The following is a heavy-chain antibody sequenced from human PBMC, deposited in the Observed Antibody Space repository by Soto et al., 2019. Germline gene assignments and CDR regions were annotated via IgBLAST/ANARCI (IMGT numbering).Heavy chain of an antibody. CDR3: VRDFGWYFRSGYMDV. J-gene: IGHJ6*03. D-gene: IGHD3-3*01. CDR2: INEDSSYI. Sequence: EVQLVESGGGLVKPGGSLRLSCAASGFSFISYSMNWVRQAPGKGLEWVSSINEDSSYIYYAHSLRGRFTISRDNAKDSLYLQMNSLRAEDTAVYYCVRDFGWYFRSGYMDVWGDGAKVTVSS. CDR1: GFSFISYS. V-gene: IGHV3-21*02.